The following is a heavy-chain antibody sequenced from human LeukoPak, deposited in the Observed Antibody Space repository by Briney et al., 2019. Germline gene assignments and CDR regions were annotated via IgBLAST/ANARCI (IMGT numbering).Heavy chain of an antibody. CDR2: INSDGSST. CDR1: GFTFSSYW. CDR3: AKVRSTDY. V-gene: IGHV3-74*01. Sequence: GGSLRLSCAASGFTFSSYWMHWVRQAPGRGLVWVSHINSDGSSTSYADSVKGRFTISRDNAKNTLYLQMNSLRAEDTAVYYCAKVRSTDYWGQGTLVTVSS. J-gene: IGHJ4*02.